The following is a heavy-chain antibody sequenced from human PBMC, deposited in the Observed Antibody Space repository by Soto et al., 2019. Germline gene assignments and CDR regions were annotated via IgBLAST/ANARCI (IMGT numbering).Heavy chain of an antibody. CDR3: ARDSSGYSSIDN. CDR2: IYYSGTT. V-gene: IGHV4-31*03. D-gene: IGHD3-22*01. J-gene: IGHJ4*02. CDR1: GSSISSGIYY. Sequence: PSETLSLTCTVSGSSISSGIYYLSWIRQHPGKGLEWIGYIYYSGTTYYNPSLKSRLTISLDTSKNQFTLDLSSVTAADTAVYYCARDSSGYSSIDNWGQGTLVTVSS.